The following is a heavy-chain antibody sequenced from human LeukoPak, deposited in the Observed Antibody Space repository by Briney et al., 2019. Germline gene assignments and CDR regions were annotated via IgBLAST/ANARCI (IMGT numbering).Heavy chain of an antibody. CDR2: IKQDGSEK. J-gene: IGHJ4*02. D-gene: IGHD3-3*01. CDR1: GFTFSSYW. CDR3: ATTLLITIFGVVRDY. V-gene: IGHV3-7*01. Sequence: GGSLGLSCAASGFTFSSYWMSWVRQAPGKGLEWVANIKQDGSEKYYVDSVKGRFTISRDNAKNSLYLQMNSLRAEDTAVYYCATTLLITIFGVVRDYWGQGTLVTVSS.